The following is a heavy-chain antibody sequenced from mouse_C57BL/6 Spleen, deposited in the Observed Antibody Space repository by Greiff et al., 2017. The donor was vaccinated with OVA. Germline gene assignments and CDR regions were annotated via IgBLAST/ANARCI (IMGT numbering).Heavy chain of an antibody. V-gene: IGHV1-42*01. D-gene: IGHD4-1*02. J-gene: IGHJ2*01. Sequence: VQLQQSGPELVKPGASVKISCKASGYSFTGYYMNWVKQSPEKSLEWIGEINPSTGGTTYNQKFKAKATLTVDNSSSTAYMQLKSLTSEDSAVYYCARYNWDGGYFDYWGQGTTLTVSS. CDR3: ARYNWDGGYFDY. CDR2: INPSTGGT. CDR1: GYSFTGYY.